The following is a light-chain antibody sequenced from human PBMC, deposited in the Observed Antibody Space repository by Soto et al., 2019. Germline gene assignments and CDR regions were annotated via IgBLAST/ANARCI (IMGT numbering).Light chain of an antibody. CDR2: DAS. CDR1: QSVDWY. Sequence: EIVLTQSPATLSLSPGDRATVSCRASQSVDWYVAWYQHKPGKAPRLLIYDASTRATGTPDRFSGSGSGTDFTLTISSLEPEDFAVYYCQQRSNWPPITFGPGTKVDMK. CDR3: QQRSNWPPIT. V-gene: IGKV3-11*01. J-gene: IGKJ3*01.